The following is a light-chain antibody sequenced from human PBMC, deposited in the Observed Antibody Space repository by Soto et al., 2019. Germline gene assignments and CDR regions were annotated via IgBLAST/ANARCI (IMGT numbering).Light chain of an antibody. V-gene: IGLV2-14*01. CDR2: DVS. CDR3: SSYTRSSPFV. Sequence: QSALTQPASVSGSPGQSITISCTGTSSDVGGYKYVSWYQQHPGKAPKLMIYDVSNRPSGVSNRFSGSKSGNTASLTISGLQAEDEADYYCSSYTRSSPFVFGTGTKLTVL. J-gene: IGLJ1*01. CDR1: SSDVGGYKY.